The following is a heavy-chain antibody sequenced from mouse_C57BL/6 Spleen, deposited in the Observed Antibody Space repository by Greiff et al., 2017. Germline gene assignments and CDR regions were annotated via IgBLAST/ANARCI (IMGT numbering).Heavy chain of an antibody. D-gene: IGHD2-4*01. CDR2: IDPSDSYT. CDR3: ARSSYYDYDLDD. CDR1: GYTFTSYW. J-gene: IGHJ2*01. Sequence: QVQLQQPGAELVMPGASVKLSCKASGYTFTSYWMHWVKPRPGQGLEWIGEIDPSDSYTNYNQKFKGKSTLTVDKSSSTAYMQLSSLTSEDSAVYYCARSSYYDYDLDDWGQGTTLTVSS. V-gene: IGHV1-69*01.